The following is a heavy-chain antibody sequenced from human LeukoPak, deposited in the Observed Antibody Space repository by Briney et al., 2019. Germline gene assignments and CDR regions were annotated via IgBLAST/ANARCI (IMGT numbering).Heavy chain of an antibody. V-gene: IGHV3-30-3*01. CDR2: ISYDGSNK. D-gene: IGHD2-15*01. J-gene: IGHJ6*02. CDR3: ARYCGGGSCYRGYYYGLDV. Sequence: PGGSLRLSCAASGFTFSSYAMHWVRQAPGKGLEWVAVISYDGSNKYYADSVKGRFTISRDNSKNTLYLQMNSLRAEDTAAYYCARYCGGGSCYRGYYYGLDVWGQGTTVTVSS. CDR1: GFTFSSYA.